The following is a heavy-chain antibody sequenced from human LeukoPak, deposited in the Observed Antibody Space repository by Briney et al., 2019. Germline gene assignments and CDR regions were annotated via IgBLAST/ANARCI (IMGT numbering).Heavy chain of an antibody. CDR1: GYIFTSYV. D-gene: IGHD3-22*01. V-gene: IGHV1-18*01. CDR2: ISSYNGNT. J-gene: IGHJ4*02. CDR3: ARDLYVTYYYDSSGYSYYFDY. Sequence: EASVHVSFKGCGYIFTSYVIRWVRQAPCQGVEGMGWISSYNGNTTYEQKPQTRVTMTTDTSTSTAYMELRSMRSEDTAVYYCARDLYVTYYYDSSGYSYYFDYWGQGTLVTVSS.